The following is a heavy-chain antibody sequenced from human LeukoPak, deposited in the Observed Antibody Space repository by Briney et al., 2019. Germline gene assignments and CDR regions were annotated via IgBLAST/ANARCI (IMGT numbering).Heavy chain of an antibody. J-gene: IGHJ4*02. CDR3: ARTTMIVVVTDFDY. CDR2: IYTSGST. D-gene: IGHD3-22*01. Sequence: PSETLSLTCTVSGGSISSYYWSWIRQPAGKGLEWIGRIYTSGSTNYNPSLKSRVTMSVDTSKNQFSLKLSSVTAADTAVYYCARTTMIVVVTDFDYWGQGTLVTVSS. V-gene: IGHV4-4*07. CDR1: GGSISSYY.